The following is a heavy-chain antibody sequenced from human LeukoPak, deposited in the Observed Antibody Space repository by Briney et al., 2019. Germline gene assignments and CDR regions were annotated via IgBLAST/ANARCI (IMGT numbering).Heavy chain of an antibody. Sequence: GASVKVSCKASGYTFTSYDINWVRQATGQGLEWMGWMNPNSSNTGYAHKFQGRVTMTRNTSISTAYMELSSLRSEDTAVYYSVRGRGPIAMVRGVIFGFDPWGQGTLVTVSS. D-gene: IGHD3-10*01. V-gene: IGHV1-8*01. J-gene: IGHJ5*02. CDR3: VRGRGPIAMVRGVIFGFDP. CDR2: MNPNSSNT. CDR1: GYTFTSYD.